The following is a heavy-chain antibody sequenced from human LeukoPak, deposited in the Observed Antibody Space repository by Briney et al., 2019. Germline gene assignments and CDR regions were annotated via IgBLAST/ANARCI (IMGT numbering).Heavy chain of an antibody. D-gene: IGHD2-2*01. V-gene: IGHV4-30-4*08. CDR1: GGSISSGDYY. Sequence: PSETLSLTCTASGGSISSGDYYWSWIRHPPGKGLEWIGYIYYSGSTYYNPSLKSRVTISVDTSKNQFSLKLSSVTAADTAVYYCARGNRVRYCSSTSCYRPLDYWGQGTLVTVSS. CDR2: IYYSGST. J-gene: IGHJ4*02. CDR3: ARGNRVRYCSSTSCYRPLDY.